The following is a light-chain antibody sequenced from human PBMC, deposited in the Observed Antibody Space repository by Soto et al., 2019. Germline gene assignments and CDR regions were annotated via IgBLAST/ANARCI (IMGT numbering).Light chain of an antibody. Sequence: QSVLTQAPSVSGTPGQRVTISCSGSASNIGTNYVYWYQQLPGTAPKLLISLNDRRPSGIHDRFSGSKSGTSASLAISGLRPEDEAFYYCATWSDSLKGWVFGGGTKLTVL. V-gene: IGLV1-47*01. J-gene: IGLJ3*02. CDR1: ASNIGTNY. CDR2: LND. CDR3: ATWSDSLKGWV.